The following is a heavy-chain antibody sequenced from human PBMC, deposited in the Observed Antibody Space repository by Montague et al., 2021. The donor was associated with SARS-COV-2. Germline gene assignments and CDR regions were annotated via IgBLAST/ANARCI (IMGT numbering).Heavy chain of an antibody. CDR2: FYPSGST. Sequence: SETLSLTCTVSGGSMTLYYWTWVRQPPGKGLEWIGRFYPSGSTNFNPYLQSRLSMSVDMSKNQFSLILTSVTAADTAIYYCAGRLSRGDHGLDVWGQGTTVSVSS. V-gene: IGHV4-4*07. CDR1: GGSMTLYY. J-gene: IGHJ6*02. D-gene: IGHD3-10*01. CDR3: AGRLSRGDHGLDV.